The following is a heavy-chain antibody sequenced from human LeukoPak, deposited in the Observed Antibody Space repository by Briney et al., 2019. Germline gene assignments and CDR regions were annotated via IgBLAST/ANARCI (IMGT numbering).Heavy chain of an antibody. D-gene: IGHD6-13*01. Sequence: GESLKISCKGSGYSFTSYSIGWVRQMPGKGLEWMGIIYPRDSDTRYSPSFQGQVTTSADKSISTAYLQWSSLKASDTAIYYCARTGYSSSSSDYWGQGTLVTVSS. J-gene: IGHJ4*02. CDR3: ARTGYSSSSSDY. CDR1: GYSFTSYS. CDR2: IYPRDSDT. V-gene: IGHV5-51*01.